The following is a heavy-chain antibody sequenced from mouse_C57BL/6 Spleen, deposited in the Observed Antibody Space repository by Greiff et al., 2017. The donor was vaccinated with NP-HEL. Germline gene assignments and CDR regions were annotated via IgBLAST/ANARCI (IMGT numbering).Heavy chain of an antibody. Sequence: VQLQQSGAELVKPGASVKLSCKASGYTFTEYPIHWVKQRSGQGLEWIGWFYPGSGSIKYNEKFKDKATLTADNSSSTVYMELSRLTSEDSAVYVWARHAGGYSLYAMDYWGQGTSVTVA. J-gene: IGHJ4*01. D-gene: IGHD2-12*01. CDR3: ARHAGGYSLYAMDY. CDR1: GYTFTEYP. CDR2: FYPGSGSI. V-gene: IGHV1-62-2*01.